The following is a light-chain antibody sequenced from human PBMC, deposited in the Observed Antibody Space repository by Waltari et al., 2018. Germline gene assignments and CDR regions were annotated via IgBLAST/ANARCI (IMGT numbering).Light chain of an antibody. V-gene: IGLV2-14*01. CDR3: SSFTSISTWV. Sequence: QSALTQPAPVSGSPGQSITLSCTGTSSDVGYYDYVSCYQQYPGKAPTVIIYDVSGRPSGVSSRFSSSKSANTASLTISGLQAEDEADYYCSSFTSISTWVFGGGTKVTVL. CDR1: SSDVGYYDY. CDR2: DVS. J-gene: IGLJ3*02.